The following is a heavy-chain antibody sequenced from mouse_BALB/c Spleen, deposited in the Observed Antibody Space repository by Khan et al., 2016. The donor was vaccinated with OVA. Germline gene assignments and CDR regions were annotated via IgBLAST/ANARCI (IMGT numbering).Heavy chain of an antibody. Sequence: LQQPGSELVRPGASVKLSCKASVYTFTSYWMHWVKQRPGQGLEWIGDIYPGSGSTNYDEKFKSKATLNVDTSSSTAYMQLSSLTSEDSAVYYCTRWSYWFAYWGQGTLVTVSA. J-gene: IGHJ3*01. CDR2: IYPGSGST. D-gene: IGHD2-12*01. CDR3: TRWSYWFAY. V-gene: IGHV1S22*01. CDR1: VYTFTSYW.